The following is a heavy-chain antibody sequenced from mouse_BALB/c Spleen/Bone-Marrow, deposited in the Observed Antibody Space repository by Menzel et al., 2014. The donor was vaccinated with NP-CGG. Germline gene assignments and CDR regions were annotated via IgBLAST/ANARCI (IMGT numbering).Heavy chain of an antibody. V-gene: IGHV1S81*02. D-gene: IGHD4-1*02. CDR1: GYTFTNYY. Sequence: QVQLKEFGAELVKPGASAKLSCKASGYTFTNYYMYWVKQRPGQGLEWIGEINPSNGGTNFNEKFKSTATLTVDKSSSTVYMQLSSLTSEDSAVYYCTQLGRFAYWGQGTLVTVSA. J-gene: IGHJ3*01. CDR3: TQLGRFAY. CDR2: INPSNGGT.